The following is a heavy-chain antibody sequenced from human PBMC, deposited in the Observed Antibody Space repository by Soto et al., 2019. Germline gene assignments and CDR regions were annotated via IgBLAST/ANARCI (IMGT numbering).Heavy chain of an antibody. CDR2: ISGSGGST. V-gene: IGHV3-23*01. CDR3: GKGESDTATDFDWLSGHGMDV. CDR1: GFTFSSYA. J-gene: IGHJ6*02. Sequence: GGSLRLSCAASGFTFSSYAMSWVRQAPGKGLEWVSAISGSGGSTYYADSVKGRFTISKDNSKNTLYLQMNSLRAEDTAVYYCGKGESDTATDFDWLSGHGMDVWGQGTTVTVSS. D-gene: IGHD3-9*01.